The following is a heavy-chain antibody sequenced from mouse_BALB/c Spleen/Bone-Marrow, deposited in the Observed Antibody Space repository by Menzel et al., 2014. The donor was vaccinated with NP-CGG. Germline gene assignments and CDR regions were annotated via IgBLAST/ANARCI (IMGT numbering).Heavy chain of an antibody. Sequence: VQLQQSGAELVRPGSSVKISCKASGYAFSSYWMNWGKQRPGQGLEWIGQIYPGDGDTNYSGRFKGKATLTADESSSTAYMQLSSLTSEDSAVYFCVFGNYDFDYWGQGTTLTVSS. J-gene: IGHJ2*01. CDR1: GYAFSSYW. V-gene: IGHV1-80*01. CDR2: IYPGDGDT. CDR3: VFGNYDFDY. D-gene: IGHD2-1*01.